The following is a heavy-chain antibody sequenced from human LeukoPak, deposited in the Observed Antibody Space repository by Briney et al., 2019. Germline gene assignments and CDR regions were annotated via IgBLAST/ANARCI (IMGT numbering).Heavy chain of an antibody. CDR1: GGSISSYY. CDR2: IYYSGST. V-gene: IGHV4-59*08. J-gene: IGHJ2*01. Sequence: SETLSLTCTISGGSISSYYWSWIRQPPGKGLEWIAYIYYSGSTNYNPSLKSRVTISVDTSKNQFSLKLSSVTATDAAVYYCARQNPTDWYFDLWGRGTLVTVPS. CDR3: ARQNPTDWYFDL.